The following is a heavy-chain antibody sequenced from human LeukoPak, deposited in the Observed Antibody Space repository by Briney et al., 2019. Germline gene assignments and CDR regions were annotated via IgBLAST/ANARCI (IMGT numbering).Heavy chain of an antibody. CDR1: GFTFSSYA. Sequence: PGGSLRLSCAASGFTFSSYAMSWVRQAPGKGLEWVSAISGSGGSTYYADSVKGRFTISRDNSKNTLYLQMSSLRAEDTAVYYCAKDMDGSGIFDYWGQGTLVTVSS. J-gene: IGHJ4*02. D-gene: IGHD3-10*01. CDR3: AKDMDGSGIFDY. V-gene: IGHV3-23*01. CDR2: ISGSGGST.